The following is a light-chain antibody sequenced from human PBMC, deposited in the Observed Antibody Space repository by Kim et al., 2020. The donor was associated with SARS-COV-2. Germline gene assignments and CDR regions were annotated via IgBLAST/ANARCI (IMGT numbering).Light chain of an antibody. CDR1: SSNIGINT. CDR3: AAWDDSLGGDV. Sequence: QSVLTQPPSASGTPGQRVTISCSGSSSNIGINTVNWYQQVSGTVPKLLIHSNDQRPSEVPDRFSGSKYGTSASLAISGLQSEDEADYYCAAWDDSLGGDVFGTGTKVTVL. J-gene: IGLJ1*01. V-gene: IGLV1-44*01. CDR2: SND.